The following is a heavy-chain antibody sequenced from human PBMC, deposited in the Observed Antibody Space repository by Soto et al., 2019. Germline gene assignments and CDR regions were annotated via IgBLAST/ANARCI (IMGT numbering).Heavy chain of an antibody. CDR1: AGSFSGHY. Sequence: TLSLTCSVYAGSFSGHYWSWHRPPTGRGLEWIGEINHSGSTNYNPSLKSRVTISVDTSKNQFSLKLSSVTAADTAGDYCARMATSGTLNSSDPWGQGTGVTVSS. J-gene: IGHJ5*02. V-gene: IGHV4-34*01. CDR2: INHSGST. CDR3: ARMATSGTLNSSDP.